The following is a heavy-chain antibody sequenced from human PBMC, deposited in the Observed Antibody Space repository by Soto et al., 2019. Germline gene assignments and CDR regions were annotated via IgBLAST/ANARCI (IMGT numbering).Heavy chain of an antibody. CDR1: GFTVSSFP. Sequence: EMHLLESGGGLVQPGGSLRLSCAASGFTVSSFPMTWVRQAPGKGLEWVSSISSSGDDSFYADSVKGRFTISRDSSKNMLFLQLSSLRAEDPAVYYCARKVAGSIWGQGTLVTVSS. CDR3: ARKVAGSI. J-gene: IGHJ4*02. D-gene: IGHD6-19*01. V-gene: IGHV3-23*01. CDR2: ISSSGDDS.